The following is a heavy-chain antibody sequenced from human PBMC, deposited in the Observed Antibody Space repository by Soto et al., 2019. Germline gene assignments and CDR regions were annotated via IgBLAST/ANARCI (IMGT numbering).Heavy chain of an antibody. J-gene: IGHJ5*02. Sequence: ASVKVSCKASGYTFITYFMHRVRQAPGQGLEWMGVINPSRGTTTYAQKFLDRVTMTRDTSASTVYMELSSLRSEDTAMYYCARSYISSSYWFDPWGQGTLVTVSS. V-gene: IGHV1-46*03. CDR3: ARSYISSSYWFDP. CDR1: GYTFITYF. D-gene: IGHD6-6*01. CDR2: INPSRGTT.